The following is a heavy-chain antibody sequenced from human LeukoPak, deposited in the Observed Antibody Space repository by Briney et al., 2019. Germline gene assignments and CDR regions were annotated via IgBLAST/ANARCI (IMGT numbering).Heavy chain of an antibody. Sequence: SETLSLTCAVYGGSFSEYYWSWIRQPPGKGLEWIGEINHSGSTNYNPSLKSRVTISVDASKTQFSLKLNSVTAADTAVYYCARGSRELYYFDYWGQGTLVTVSS. CDR1: GGSFSEYY. CDR3: ARGSRELYYFDY. CDR2: INHSGST. D-gene: IGHD1-7*01. J-gene: IGHJ4*02. V-gene: IGHV4-34*01.